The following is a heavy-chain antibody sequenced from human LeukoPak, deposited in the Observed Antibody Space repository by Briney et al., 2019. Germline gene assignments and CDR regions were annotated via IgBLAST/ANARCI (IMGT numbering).Heavy chain of an antibody. CDR1: GFTFSTYG. CDR3: AKDALTYGSGSYADY. J-gene: IGHJ4*02. D-gene: IGHD3-10*01. V-gene: IGHV3-30*02. CDR2: IRYDGSNK. Sequence: GGSLRLSCAASGFTFSTYGFHWVRQAPGKGLEWVAFIRYDGSNKYYVDSVRGRFTISRDNSKNTLYLQMNSLRAEDTAVYYCAKDALTYGSGSYADYWGQGTLVTVSS.